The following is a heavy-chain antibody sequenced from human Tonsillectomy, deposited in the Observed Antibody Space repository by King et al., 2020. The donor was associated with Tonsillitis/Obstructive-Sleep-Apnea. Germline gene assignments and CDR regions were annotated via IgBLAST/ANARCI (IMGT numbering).Heavy chain of an antibody. V-gene: IGHV1-18*01. Sequence: QLVQSGAEVKKPGASVKVSCKASGYTFSSYGISWVRQAPGQGLEWMGWISGYNGNTDYEQKFEGRVSMTTDTSTSTAYMELGSLRSDDTAVYYCARTYCSGGSCCFPYYFDYWGQGTLVTVSS. CDR2: ISGYNGNT. CDR1: GYTFSSYG. D-gene: IGHD2-15*01. CDR3: ARTYCSGGSCCFPYYFDY. J-gene: IGHJ4*02.